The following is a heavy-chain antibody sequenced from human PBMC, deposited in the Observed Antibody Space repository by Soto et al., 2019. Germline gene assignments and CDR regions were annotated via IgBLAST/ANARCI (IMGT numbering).Heavy chain of an antibody. D-gene: IGHD3-10*01. V-gene: IGHV4-59*01. CDR3: ARDTAYYGSGSYYPNWFDP. J-gene: IGHJ5*02. Sequence: SETLSLTCTVSGGSISSYYWSWIRQPPGKGLEWIGYIYYSGSTNYNPSLKSRVTISVDTSKNQFSLKLSSVTAADTAVYYCARDTAYYGSGSYYPNWFDPWGQGTLVTVSS. CDR1: GGSISSYY. CDR2: IYYSGST.